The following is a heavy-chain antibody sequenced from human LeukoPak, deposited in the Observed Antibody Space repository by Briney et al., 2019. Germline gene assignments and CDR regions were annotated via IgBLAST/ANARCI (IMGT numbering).Heavy chain of an antibody. V-gene: IGHV3-11*01. CDR3: ARQGSEIDY. CDR1: GFTLSHYY. J-gene: IGHJ4*02. CDR2: ISSSGDTI. Sequence: SGGSLRLSCAASGFTLSHYYMTWIRQAPGKGLEWLSCISSSGDTIYYADSVKGRFTVSRDNAENSLYLQMNSLRAEDTAMYNCARQGSEIDYWGQGTLVTVSS.